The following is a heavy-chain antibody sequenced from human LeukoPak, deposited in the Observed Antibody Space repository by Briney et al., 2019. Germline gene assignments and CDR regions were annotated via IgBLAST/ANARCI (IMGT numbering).Heavy chain of an antibody. CDR2: ISSSSSYI. Sequence: GGSLRLSCAASGFTFSSYSMNWVRQAPGKGLEWVSSISSSSSYIYYADSVKGRFTISRGNAKNSLYLQMNSLRAEGTAVYYCARVALRTFDYWGQGTLVTVSS. CDR1: GFTFSSYS. D-gene: IGHD4-17*01. V-gene: IGHV3-21*01. J-gene: IGHJ4*02. CDR3: ARVALRTFDY.